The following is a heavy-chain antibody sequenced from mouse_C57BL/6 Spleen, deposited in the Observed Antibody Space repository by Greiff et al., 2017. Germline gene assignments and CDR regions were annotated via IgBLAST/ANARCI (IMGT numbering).Heavy chain of an antibody. D-gene: IGHD1-1*01. CDR2: IWWDDDK. Sequence: QVTLKESGPGILQPSQTLSLTCSFSGFSLSTFGMGVGWIRQPSGKGLEWLAHIWWDDDKYYNPALKSRLTISKDTSKNQVFLKIANVDTADTATYYCARMTYYGSSHYAMDYWGQGTSVTVSS. CDR3: ARMTYYGSSHYAMDY. V-gene: IGHV8-8*01. CDR1: GFSLSTFGMG. J-gene: IGHJ4*01.